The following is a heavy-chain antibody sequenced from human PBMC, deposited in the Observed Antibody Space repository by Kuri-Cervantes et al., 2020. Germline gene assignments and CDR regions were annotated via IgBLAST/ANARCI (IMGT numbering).Heavy chain of an antibody. V-gene: IGHV4-38-2*02. CDR2: IYHSGST. D-gene: IGHD3-10*01. CDR1: GYSISSGYY. J-gene: IGHJ4*02. CDR3: AREGSHITMVRGVDY. Sequence: GSLRLSCTVSGYSISSGYYWGWIRQPPGKGLEWIGSIYHSGSTYYNPSLKSRVTISVDTSKNQFSLKLSSVTAADTAVYYCAREGSHITMVRGVDYWGQGTLVTVSS.